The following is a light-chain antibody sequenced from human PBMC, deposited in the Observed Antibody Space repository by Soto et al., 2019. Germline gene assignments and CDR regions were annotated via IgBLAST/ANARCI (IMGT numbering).Light chain of an antibody. CDR2: GAS. CDR1: QGISSY. J-gene: IGKJ4*01. Sequence: DIQLTQSPPFLSASVGDRVTITCRASQGISSYLAWYQQKPGKAPKLLIYGASTLQSGVPSRFSGSGSGTEFTLTISSLQPDDFSTYYCQQYISVSLLTFGGGTKVDI. V-gene: IGKV1-9*01. CDR3: QQYISVSLLT.